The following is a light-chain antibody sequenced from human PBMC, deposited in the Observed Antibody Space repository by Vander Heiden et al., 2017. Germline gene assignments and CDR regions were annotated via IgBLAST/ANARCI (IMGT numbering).Light chain of an antibody. J-gene: IGLJ1*01. V-gene: IGLV2-14*03. CDR2: DVS. CDR1: SSDIGDYNY. CDR3: SSYSSTSARVL. Sequence: QSALTQPASVSGSPGQSITIPCTGSSSDIGDYNYVSWYQQYPGKPPTLIIYDVSYRHSGFSIRLSGSKYGNTASLTIAGLQTEDEADYHCSSYSSTSARVLFGTGTTVTVL.